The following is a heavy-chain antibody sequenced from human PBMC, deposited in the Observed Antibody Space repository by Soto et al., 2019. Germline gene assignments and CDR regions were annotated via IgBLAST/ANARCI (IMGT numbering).Heavy chain of an antibody. CDR1: GYTFTSYY. CDR3: ARGALYSYGPLGLNFDY. D-gene: IGHD5-18*01. Sequence: ASVKVSCKASGYTFTSYYIHWVRQATGQGLEWMGWMIPNSGNTVYAQKFQGRVTMTRNTSISTAYMELTSLTSEDTAVYYCARGALYSYGPLGLNFDYWGQGTLVTVSS. CDR2: MIPNSGNT. J-gene: IGHJ4*02. V-gene: IGHV1-8*02.